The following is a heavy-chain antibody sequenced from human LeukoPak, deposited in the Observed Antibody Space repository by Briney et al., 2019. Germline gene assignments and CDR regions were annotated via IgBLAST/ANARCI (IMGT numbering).Heavy chain of an antibody. CDR2: INQDGSAK. CDR3: TRGDPDF. V-gene: IGHV3-7*01. Sequence: GGNLSCSCEAYGFTFSNYWMQWDRHAPGKGLEWVANINQDGSAKYYVDSVKGRFTISKDSAKSSLYLQMNSLRVDDTAVYFCTRGDPDFWGQGTLVTVSS. D-gene: IGHD3-3*01. CDR1: GFTFSNYW. J-gene: IGHJ4*02.